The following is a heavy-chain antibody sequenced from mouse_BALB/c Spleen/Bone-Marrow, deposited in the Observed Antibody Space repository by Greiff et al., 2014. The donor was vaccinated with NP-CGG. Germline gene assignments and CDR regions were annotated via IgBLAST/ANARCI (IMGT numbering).Heavy chain of an antibody. J-gene: IGHJ4*01. V-gene: IGHV1S81*02. D-gene: IGHD2-3*01. CDR1: GYTFTSYW. CDR2: INPSNGRT. CDR3: ARSDGYYPYYYAMDY. Sequence: QVQLQQSGAELVKPGASVKLSCKASGYTFTSYWMHWVKQRPGQGLEWIGEINPSNGRTNYNEKFKSKATLTVDKSSSTAYMQLSSLTSEDSAVYYCARSDGYYPYYYAMDYWGQGTSVTASS.